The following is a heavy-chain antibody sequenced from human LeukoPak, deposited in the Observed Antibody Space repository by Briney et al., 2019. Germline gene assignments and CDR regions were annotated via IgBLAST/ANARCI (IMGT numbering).Heavy chain of an antibody. Sequence: PGGSLRLSCAASGFTFSSYDMHWVRQATGKGLEWVSAIGTAGDTYYPGSVKGRFTISRENAKNSLYLQMNSLRAGDTAEYYCAKSLLTTATGTGRAFDIWGQGTMVTVSS. D-gene: IGHD1-1*01. V-gene: IGHV3-13*01. J-gene: IGHJ3*02. CDR2: IGTAGDT. CDR1: GFTFSSYD. CDR3: AKSLLTTATGTGRAFDI.